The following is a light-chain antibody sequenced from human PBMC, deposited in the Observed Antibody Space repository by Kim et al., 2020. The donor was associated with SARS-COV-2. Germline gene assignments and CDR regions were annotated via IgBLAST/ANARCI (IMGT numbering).Light chain of an antibody. CDR3: QQTYNAPRT. J-gene: IGKJ1*01. Sequence: DIQMTQSPSSLSASVGDRVTITCRASQDISSYLNWYQQKPGKAPKLLIYTASSLQSGVPSRFSGSGSETDFTLTISSLQPEDFATYYCQQTYNAPRTFGQGTKVDIK. CDR2: TAS. V-gene: IGKV1-39*01. CDR1: QDISSY.